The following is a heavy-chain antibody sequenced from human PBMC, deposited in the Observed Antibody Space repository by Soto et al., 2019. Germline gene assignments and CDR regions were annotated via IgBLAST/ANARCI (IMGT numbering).Heavy chain of an antibody. Sequence: SETLSLTCAVYGGSFSGYYWSWIRQPPGKGLEWIGEINHSGSTNYNPSLKSRVSISVDTSKNQFSLKLTSVTAADTAVYYCTTQGFGGLHGLVDVWGQGTTVTVSS. D-gene: IGHD3-10*01. V-gene: IGHV4-34*01. CDR1: GGSFSGYY. J-gene: IGHJ6*02. CDR3: TTQGFGGLHGLVDV. CDR2: INHSGST.